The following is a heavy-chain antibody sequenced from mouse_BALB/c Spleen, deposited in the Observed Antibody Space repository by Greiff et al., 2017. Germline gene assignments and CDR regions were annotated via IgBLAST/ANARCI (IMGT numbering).Heavy chain of an antibody. D-gene: IGHD2-14*01. CDR2: INPNNGGT. Sequence: VQLQQSGPELVKPGASVKIPCKASGYTFTDYNMDWVKQSHGKSLEWIGDINPNNGGTIYNQKFKGKATLTVDKSSSTAYMELRSLTSEDTAVYYCARVNYHRSGGFAYWGQGTLVTVSA. CDR1: GYTFTDYN. J-gene: IGHJ3*01. CDR3: ARVNYHRSGGFAY. V-gene: IGHV1-18*01.